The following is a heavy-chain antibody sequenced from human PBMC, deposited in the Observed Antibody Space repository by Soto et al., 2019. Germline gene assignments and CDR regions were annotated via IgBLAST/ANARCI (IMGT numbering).Heavy chain of an antibody. V-gene: IGHV4-4*07. CDR1: GSSFSNFY. CDR2: IYTSGAT. J-gene: IGHJ4*02. Sequence: SETLSLTCSVSGSSFSNFYWSWIRQPAGKGLEWIGRIYTSGATSYNPSLKSRVTMSVDTSQTQMSLNLRSVTAADTAVYYCARGGIQLSYAFDYWGQGILVTVSS. D-gene: IGHD1-1*01. CDR3: ARGGIQLSYAFDY.